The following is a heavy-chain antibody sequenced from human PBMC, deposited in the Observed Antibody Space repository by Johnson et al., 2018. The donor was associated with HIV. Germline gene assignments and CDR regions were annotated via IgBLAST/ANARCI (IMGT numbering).Heavy chain of an antibody. D-gene: IGHD4-17*01. V-gene: IGHV3-64*01. J-gene: IGHJ3*02. CDR3: ARDAVTPI. CDR1: GFTFSSYA. Sequence: VQLVESVGGLVQPGGSLRLSCAASGFTFSSYAMHWVRQAPGKGLEYVSAISSNGGSTYYANSVKGRFTISRDNSKNTLYLQMGSLRAEDMAVYYCARDAVTPIWGQGTMVTVSS. CDR2: ISSNGGST.